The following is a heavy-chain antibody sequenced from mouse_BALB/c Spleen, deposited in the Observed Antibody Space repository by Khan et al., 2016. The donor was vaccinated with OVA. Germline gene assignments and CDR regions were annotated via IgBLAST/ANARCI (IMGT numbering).Heavy chain of an antibody. CDR1: GFSLTSYG. J-gene: IGHJ2*01. Sequence: QVQLKESGPGLVAPSQSLSITCTVSGFSLTSYGVHWVRQPPGKGLEWLGVIWAGGSTNYNSALISSLSISKDNSKSQVFLKMTSLQADDTAMYYCARLEDIWGQGTTLTVSS. V-gene: IGHV2-9*02. CDR3: ARLEDI. D-gene: IGHD1-3*01. CDR2: IWAGGST.